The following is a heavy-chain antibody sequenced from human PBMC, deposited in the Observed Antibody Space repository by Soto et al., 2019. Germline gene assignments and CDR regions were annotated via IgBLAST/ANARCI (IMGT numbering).Heavy chain of an antibody. V-gene: IGHV3-7*03. J-gene: IGHJ6*02. CDR3: AGGHDLVVQAGRRDTHFYYRMDV. CDR1: GFTFSNYW. Sequence: AGGSLRLSCAASGFTFSNYWMNWVRQAPGKGLEWVANIQEHGNDKNYVDSVKGRFTVFRDNAQNSLLLQMNSLRIEDTAVYYCAGGHDLVVQAGRRDTHFYYRMDVWGQGTTVTV. CDR2: IQEHGNDK. D-gene: IGHD2-2*01.